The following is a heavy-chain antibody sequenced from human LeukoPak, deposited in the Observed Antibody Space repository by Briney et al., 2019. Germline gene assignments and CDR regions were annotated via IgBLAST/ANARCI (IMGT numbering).Heavy chain of an antibody. CDR2: INPNSGDT. CDR3: ARAYNWGYDY. D-gene: IGHD1-1*01. CDR1: GYTFTDPY. Sequence: ASVKVSCKASGYTFTDPYIHWVRQAPGQGFEWMGWINPNSGDTNYAQKFQGRVTMTRDTSISTAYMEVNRLRFDDTAVYYCARAYNWGYDYWGQGTLVTVSS. J-gene: IGHJ4*02. V-gene: IGHV1-2*02.